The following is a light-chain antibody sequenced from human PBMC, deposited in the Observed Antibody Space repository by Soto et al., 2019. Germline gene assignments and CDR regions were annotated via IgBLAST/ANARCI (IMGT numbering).Light chain of an antibody. CDR2: VAS. CDR1: QGISNY. J-gene: IGKJ1*01. V-gene: IGKV1-27*01. Sequence: DIQMTQSPSSLSASVGDRVTITCRASQGISNYLAWYQQQPGKVPKLLIYVASTLQSGVPSRFSSSGSGTDFTLTISSLQPEDVATYYCQKHNSAPWTFGQGTKVEIK. CDR3: QKHNSAPWT.